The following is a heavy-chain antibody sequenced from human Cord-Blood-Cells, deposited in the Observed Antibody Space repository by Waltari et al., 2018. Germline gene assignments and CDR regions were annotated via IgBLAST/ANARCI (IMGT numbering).Heavy chain of an antibody. J-gene: IGHJ5*02. CDR3: ASLSSGWYGDNWFDP. CDR2: IYYSGST. CDR1: GGSTSSSY. Sequence: QVQLQESGPGLGKPSETLSLTCTVPGGSTSSSYWIWIRQPPGKGLEWIGYIYYSGSTNDNPSLKSRVTISVDTSKNQFSLKLSSVTAADTAVYYCASLSSGWYGDNWFDPWGQGTLVTVSS. V-gene: IGHV4-59*01. D-gene: IGHD6-19*01.